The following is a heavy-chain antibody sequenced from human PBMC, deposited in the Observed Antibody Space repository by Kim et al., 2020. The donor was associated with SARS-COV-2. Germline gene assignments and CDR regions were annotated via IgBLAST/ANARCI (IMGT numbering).Heavy chain of an antibody. D-gene: IGHD4-17*01. Sequence: TYDADSVKCRFTITRDNSKNTLYLQMNSLRAEDTAVYYCAKDTDRGWFDPWGQGTLVTVSS. CDR3: AKDTDRGWFDP. J-gene: IGHJ5*02. CDR2: T. V-gene: IGHV3-23*01.